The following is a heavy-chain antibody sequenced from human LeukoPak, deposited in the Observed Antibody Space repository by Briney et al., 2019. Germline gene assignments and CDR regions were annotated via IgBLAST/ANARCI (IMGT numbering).Heavy chain of an antibody. CDR1: GFTFSSYA. CDR3: AKGNTDGIVATIQYFDY. CDR2: ISGSGGST. V-gene: IGHV3-23*01. J-gene: IGHJ4*02. Sequence: GGSLRLSCAASGFTFSSYAMSWVRQAPGKGLEWVSAISGSGGSTYYADSVKGRFTISRDNSKNTLYLQMNSLRAEDTAVYYCAKGNTDGIVATIQYFDYWGQGTLVTVSS. D-gene: IGHD5-12*01.